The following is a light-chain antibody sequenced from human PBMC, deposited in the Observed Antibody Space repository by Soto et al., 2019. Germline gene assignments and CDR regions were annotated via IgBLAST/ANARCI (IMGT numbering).Light chain of an antibody. CDR2: GAS. V-gene: IGKV3-20*01. J-gene: IGKJ1*01. CDR3: QQYGSSPPT. Sequence: EIVLTHSPATLSLSPGERAALSCRASQSVSSSYLAWYQQKPGQAPRLLIYGASSRATGIPDRFSGSGSGTDFTLTISRLEPEDFAVYYCQQYGSSPPTFGQGTKVDVK. CDR1: QSVSSSY.